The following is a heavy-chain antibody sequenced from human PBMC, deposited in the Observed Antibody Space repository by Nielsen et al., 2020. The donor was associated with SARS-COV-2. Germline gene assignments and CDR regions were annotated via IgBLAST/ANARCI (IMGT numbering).Heavy chain of an antibody. J-gene: IGHJ4*02. D-gene: IGHD3-10*01. CDR2: MNPNSGNT. Sequence: ASVKVSCKASGYTFTSYDINWVRQATGQGLEWMGWMNPNSGNTGYAQKFQGRVTMTRDTSTSTVYMELSSLRSEDTAVYYCARDHDLWFGELLTPDLPSDWGQGTLVTVSS. CDR3: ARDHDLWFGELLTPDLPSD. V-gene: IGHV1-8*01. CDR1: GYTFTSYD.